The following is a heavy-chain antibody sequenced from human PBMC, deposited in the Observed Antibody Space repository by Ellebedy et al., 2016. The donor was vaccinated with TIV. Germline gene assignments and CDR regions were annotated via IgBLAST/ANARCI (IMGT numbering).Heavy chain of an antibody. J-gene: IGHJ4*02. CDR3: ARVLWRPTTGLRFDN. CDR1: GITFSNYW. D-gene: IGHD1-1*01. CDR2: INSDGSIA. V-gene: IGHV3-74*01. Sequence: GESLKISCAASGITFSNYWMHWVRQAPGKGLVWVSGINSDGSIATYADSVKGRFTTSRDNAKNTLYLQMNSLRAEDTAVYYCARVLWRPTTGLRFDNWGQGTLVTVSS.